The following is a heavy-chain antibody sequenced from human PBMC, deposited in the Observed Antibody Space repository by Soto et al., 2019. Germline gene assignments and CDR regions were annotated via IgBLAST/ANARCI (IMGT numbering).Heavy chain of an antibody. CDR2: INHSGST. J-gene: IGHJ4*02. V-gene: IGHV4-34*01. CDR1: GGSFSGYY. Sequence: PSETLSLTCAVYGGSFSGYYWTWIRQPPGTGLEWIGEINHSGSTNYNPSLKSRVTISVDTSKNQFSLKLTSVTAADTAVYYCARRWGDYFDYWGQGRMVTVSS. D-gene: IGHD3-16*01. CDR3: ARRWGDYFDY.